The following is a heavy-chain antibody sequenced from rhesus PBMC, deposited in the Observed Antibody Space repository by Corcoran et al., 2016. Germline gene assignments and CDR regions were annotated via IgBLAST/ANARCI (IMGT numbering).Heavy chain of an antibody. D-gene: IGHD6-43*01. CDR3: ARVKYSSSHFDY. CDR1: GVSLSTSGMG. V-gene: IGHV2S1*01. CDR2: IYWDDDK. J-gene: IGHJ4*01. Sequence: QVTLKESGPALVKPTQTLTLTCTFPGVSLSTSGMGVGWIRQPPGKALEGLASIYWDDDKYYSKSLTSRLTISKATSKTRVVLTMTNMDPVGTATYYCARVKYSSSHFDYWGQGVLVTVSS.